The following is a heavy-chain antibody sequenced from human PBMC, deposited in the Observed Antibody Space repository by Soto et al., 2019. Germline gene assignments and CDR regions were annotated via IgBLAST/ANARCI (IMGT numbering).Heavy chain of an antibody. CDR1: GDTSSTGGYP. J-gene: IGHJ4*02. D-gene: IGHD6-13*01. CDR3: AKDGSQNFDY. CDR2: TYHSGNP. V-gene: IGHV4-30-2*02. Sequence: SPDPSPTFRGSGDTSSTGGYPLAWTRQPPGKALEWIGHTYHSGNPYYTPSLKSRVIISVDRSKNTLYLQMNSLRAEDTSVYYWAKDGSQNFDYWGQETLLTVSS.